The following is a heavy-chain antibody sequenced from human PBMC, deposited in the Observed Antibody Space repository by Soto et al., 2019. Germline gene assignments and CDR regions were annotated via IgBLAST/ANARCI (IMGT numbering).Heavy chain of an antibody. J-gene: IGHJ5*02. Sequence: GGSLRLSCAASDFIFTSYAMHWVRQAPGKGLEWVSTITGGADNTHYADSVKGRFTISRDNSKNTLSLQMNSLRVEDTAVYHCAKGRIAVAAPYNWFDPWGQGTLVTVSS. V-gene: IGHV3-23*01. D-gene: IGHD6-19*01. CDR3: AKGRIAVAAPYNWFDP. CDR1: DFIFTSYA. CDR2: ITGGADNT.